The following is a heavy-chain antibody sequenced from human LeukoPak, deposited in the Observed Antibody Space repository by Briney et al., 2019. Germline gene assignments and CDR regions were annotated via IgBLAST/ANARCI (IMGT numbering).Heavy chain of an antibody. D-gene: IGHD6-6*01. J-gene: IGHJ4*01. V-gene: IGHV4-61*02. CDR1: GGSISSGSYY. CDR2: IYTRGRT. Sequence: SETLSLTCTVSGGSISSGSYYWSWLRPPAGKGLEWIGRIYTRGRTNYNPSLKSRVTISVDTSKNQFSLKLSSVTAADTAVYYCARYMVDSITAQNYFGYRGNGTLVTVAS. CDR3: ARYMVDSITAQNYFGY.